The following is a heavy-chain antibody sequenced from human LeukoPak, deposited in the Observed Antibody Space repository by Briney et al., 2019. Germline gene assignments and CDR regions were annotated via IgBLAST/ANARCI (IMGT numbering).Heavy chain of an antibody. CDR1: GGSISSSSYY. Sequence: SETLSLTCTVSGGSISSSSYYWGWGWIRQPPGKGLEWIGTIYNSGSNYYNPSLKSRVTISVATSKSQFSLKLSSSAAAYTAGYYCARHVRIVGGDNWFHPWGQGTLVTVPS. CDR3: ARHVRIVGGDNWFHP. CDR2: IYNSGSN. J-gene: IGHJ5*02. D-gene: IGHD2-15*01. V-gene: IGHV4-39*07.